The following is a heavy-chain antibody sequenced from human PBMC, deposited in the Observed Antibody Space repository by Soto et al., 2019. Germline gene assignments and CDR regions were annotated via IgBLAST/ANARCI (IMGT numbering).Heavy chain of an antibody. CDR1: GYTFTSYY. J-gene: IGHJ6*02. Sequence: ASVKVSCKASGYTFTSYYMHWVRQAPGQGLEWMGIINPSGGSTSYAQKFQGRVTMTRDTSTSTVYMELSSLRSEDTAVYYCARGAQERPDTHTYYYYGMDVWGQGTTVTVSS. V-gene: IGHV1-46*01. CDR3: ARGAQERPDTHTYYYYGMDV. D-gene: IGHD5-18*01. CDR2: INPSGGST.